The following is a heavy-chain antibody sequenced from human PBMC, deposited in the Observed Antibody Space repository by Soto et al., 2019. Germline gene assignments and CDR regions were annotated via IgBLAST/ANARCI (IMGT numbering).Heavy chain of an antibody. CDR2: ISSSGSTI. D-gene: IGHD1-7*01. J-gene: IGHJ6*02. Sequence: PGGSLRLSCAASGFTFSSYEMNWVRQAPGKGLEWASYISSSGSTIYYADSVKGRFTISRDNAKNSLYLQMNSLRAEDTAVYYCARDSTNYEYYYYYGMDVWGQGTTVTVSS. V-gene: IGHV3-48*03. CDR1: GFTFSSYE. CDR3: ARDSTNYEYYYYYGMDV.